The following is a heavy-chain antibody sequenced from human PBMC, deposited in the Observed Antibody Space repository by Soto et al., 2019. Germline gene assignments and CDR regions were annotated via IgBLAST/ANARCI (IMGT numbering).Heavy chain of an antibody. V-gene: IGHV1-69*01. CDR1: GGTFSRYA. Sequence: QVQMVQSGDELKKPGSSVKVSCKASGGTFSRYAIIWVRQAPGQALAWMGGIIHIFGTANYAQKFQGRVTITADEYTTTAYVERLSVRFEDTAVYYCARVGYSGDDWRYDFDYGGELTLVTVSS. D-gene: IGHD5-12*01. CDR2: IIHIFGTA. J-gene: IGHJ4*02. CDR3: ARVGYSGDDWRYDFDY.